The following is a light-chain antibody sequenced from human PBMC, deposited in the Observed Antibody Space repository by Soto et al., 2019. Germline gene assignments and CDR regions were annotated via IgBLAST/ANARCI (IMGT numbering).Light chain of an antibody. CDR3: QQYGSSGT. J-gene: IGKJ1*01. V-gene: IGKV3-20*01. Sequence: TQSASTLWRCLLKRATLACRASQSVSSYLAWYQQKPGQAPRLLIYDASNRATGIPDRFSGSGSGTDFTLTISRLEPEDFAVYYCQQYGSSGTFGQGTKVDIK. CDR2: DAS. CDR1: QSVSSY.